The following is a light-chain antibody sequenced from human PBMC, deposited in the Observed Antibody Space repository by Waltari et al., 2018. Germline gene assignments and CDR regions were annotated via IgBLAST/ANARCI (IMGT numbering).Light chain of an antibody. J-gene: IGKJ2*01. CDR2: WAS. CDR3: QQYYSIPYT. V-gene: IGKV4-1*01. CDR1: QNILYSSNNKNY. Sequence: DIVMTQSPDSLAVSLGERASINCKSSQNILYSSNNKNYLVWYQQKPGQPPKLLIYWASTRESGVPDRFSGSGSGTDFTLTISSLQAEDVAVYYCQQYYSIPYTFGQGTKLEIK.